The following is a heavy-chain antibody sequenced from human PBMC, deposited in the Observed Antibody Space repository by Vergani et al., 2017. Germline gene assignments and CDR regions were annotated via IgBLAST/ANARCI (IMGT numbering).Heavy chain of an antibody. V-gene: IGHV3-48*03. CDR1: GFTFSSYE. CDR3: ARDLSAYCGGDCYPEYFQH. Sequence: EVQLVESGGGLVQPGGSLRLSCAASGFTFSSYEMNWVRQAPGKGLEWVSYISSSGSTIYYADSVKGRFTISRDNAKNSLYLQMNSLRAEDTAVYYCARDLSAYCGGDCYPEYFQHWGQGTLVTVSS. CDR2: ISSSGSTI. D-gene: IGHD2-21*02. J-gene: IGHJ1*01.